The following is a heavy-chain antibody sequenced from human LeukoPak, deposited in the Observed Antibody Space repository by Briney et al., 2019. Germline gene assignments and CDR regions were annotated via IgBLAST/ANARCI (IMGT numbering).Heavy chain of an antibody. D-gene: IGHD6-19*01. Sequence: SEALSLTCTVSGGSIGNSSYYWGWIRQPPGKGLEWIGSIHYTGSTYYNPSLKSRVTISVDTSKNHFSLKLSSVTAADTAVYYCARPTSGWSRDAFDIWGQGTMVTVSS. J-gene: IGHJ3*02. CDR2: IHYTGST. V-gene: IGHV4-39*02. CDR1: GGSIGNSSYY. CDR3: ARPTSGWSRDAFDI.